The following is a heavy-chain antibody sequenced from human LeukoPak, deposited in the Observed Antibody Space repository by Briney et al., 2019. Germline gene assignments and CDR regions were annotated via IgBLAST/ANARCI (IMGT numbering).Heavy chain of an antibody. V-gene: IGHV5-10-1*01. J-gene: IGHJ5*02. CDR1: GYSFTSYW. D-gene: IGHD4-17*01. CDR3: ARHVIPTVTYNWFDP. Sequence: RGGSLKISCKGSGYSFTSYWISWARQMPGKGLEWMGRIDPSDSYTNYRPSFQGHVTISADKSISTAYLQWSSLKASDTAMYYCARHVIPTVTYNWFDPWGQGTLVTVSS. CDR2: IDPSDSYT.